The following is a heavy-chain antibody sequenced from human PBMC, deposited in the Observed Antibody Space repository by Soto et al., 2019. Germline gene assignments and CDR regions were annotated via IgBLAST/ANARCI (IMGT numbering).Heavy chain of an antibody. V-gene: IGHV3-7*01. Sequence: GVSLRRSCAASGFTFSNDRMTWVRQSPGKGLEWVANIKEDGSEKHYVDSVKGRFTISRDNAKNSLYLQMNSLRVEDTAVYFCSRDVVVGAKALNYWGQGALVTVSS. D-gene: IGHD2-15*01. CDR3: SRDVVVGAKALNY. J-gene: IGHJ4*02. CDR1: GFTFSNDR. CDR2: IKEDGSEK.